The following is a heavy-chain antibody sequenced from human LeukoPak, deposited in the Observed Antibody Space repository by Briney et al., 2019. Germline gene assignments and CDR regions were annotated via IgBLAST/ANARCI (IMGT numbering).Heavy chain of an antibody. CDR2: ISSSSRCI. J-gene: IGHJ4*02. CDR3: ARVLEAASFDY. D-gene: IGHD6-25*01. V-gene: IGHV3-21*01. CDR1: GFTFSSYS. Sequence: GGSLRLSCAASGFTFSSYSMNWVRLAPGKGLEWVSSISSSSRCIYFADSLKGRFTISRDNAKNSLYLQMNSLRAEDTAVYYCARVLEAASFDYWGQGILVTVSS.